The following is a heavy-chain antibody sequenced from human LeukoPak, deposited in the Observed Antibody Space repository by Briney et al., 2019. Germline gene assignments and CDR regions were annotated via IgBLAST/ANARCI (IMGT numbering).Heavy chain of an antibody. Sequence: SETLSLTCAVYGGSFSGYYWSWIRQPPGKGLNGIGEINHSGSTNYNPSLKSRVTISVDTSKNQFSLKLSSVTAADTAVYYCARGGVAVAVGRNWFDPWGQGTLVTVSS. CDR3: ARGGVAVAVGRNWFDP. CDR2: INHSGST. CDR1: GGSFSGYY. D-gene: IGHD6-19*01. J-gene: IGHJ5*02. V-gene: IGHV4-34*01.